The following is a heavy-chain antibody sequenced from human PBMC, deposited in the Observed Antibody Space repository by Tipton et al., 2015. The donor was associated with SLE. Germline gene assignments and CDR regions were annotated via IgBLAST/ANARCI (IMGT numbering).Heavy chain of an antibody. D-gene: IGHD2/OR15-2a*01. CDR1: GFTFSAYE. Sequence: SLRLSCAASGFTFSAYEMNWVRQAPGKGLEWVSYISSSGSTVYYADSVKGRFTISRDNAKNSLNLQMSSLRAEDTAVYYCAREDFGEAFDIWGQGTMVTVSS. CDR3: AREDFGEAFDI. J-gene: IGHJ3*02. V-gene: IGHV3-48*03. CDR2: ISSSGSTV.